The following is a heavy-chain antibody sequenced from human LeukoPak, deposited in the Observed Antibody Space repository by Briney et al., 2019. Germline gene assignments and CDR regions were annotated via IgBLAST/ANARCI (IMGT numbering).Heavy chain of an antibody. CDR2: IKQDGSEK. CDR3: ARDAGYGYDRFDY. J-gene: IGHJ4*02. Sequence: GGSLRLSCAASGFTFSSYWMSWVRQAPGKGLEWVANIKQDGSEKYDVDSMKGRFTISRDNAKNSLYLQMNSLRVEDTAVYYCARDAGYGYDRFDYWGQGTQVTVSS. V-gene: IGHV3-7*01. D-gene: IGHD5-18*01. CDR1: GFTFSSYW.